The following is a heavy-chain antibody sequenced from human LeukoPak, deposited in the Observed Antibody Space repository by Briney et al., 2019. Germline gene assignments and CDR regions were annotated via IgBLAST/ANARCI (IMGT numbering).Heavy chain of an antibody. V-gene: IGHV1-8*01. D-gene: IGHD2-2*01. CDR3: ARSAPAAEAFDI. J-gene: IGHJ3*02. Sequence: ASVKVSCKASGYTFTSYDINWVRQATGQGLEWMGWMNPNSGNTGYAQKFQGRVTMTRNTSISTAYMELSSLRSEDTAVYYCARSAPAAEAFDIWGQGTMVTVSS. CDR1: GYTFTSYD. CDR2: MNPNSGNT.